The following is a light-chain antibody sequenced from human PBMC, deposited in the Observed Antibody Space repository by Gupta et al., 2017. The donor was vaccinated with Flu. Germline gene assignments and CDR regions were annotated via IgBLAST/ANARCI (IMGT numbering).Light chain of an antibody. CDR1: VGSIAGTS. CDR3: QSDDNNNRV. CDR2: EFN. V-gene: IGLV6-57*01. J-gene: IGLJ3*02. Sequence: TTAATRSVGSIAGTSLRWYHQRPCSTPTIVMYEFNQRPSVFPGRFSGSSDTSSNSAALTIAGLKADDEADYYWQSDDNNNRVFGGGTRLTVL.